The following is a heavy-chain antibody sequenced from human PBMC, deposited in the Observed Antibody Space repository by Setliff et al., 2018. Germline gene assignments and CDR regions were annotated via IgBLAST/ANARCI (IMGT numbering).Heavy chain of an antibody. Sequence: LSLTFTVSSGSIINYYWSWIRQPPGRPLEWIGYIKYDGTTDYNPSLDSRVTMSVDTSKNQFSLKLKSVTAADTAMYYCARGCAAGACYSDYYYYMDVWGKGTTVTVSS. D-gene: IGHD2-15*01. J-gene: IGHJ6*03. CDR2: IKYDGTT. CDR1: SGSIINYY. V-gene: IGHV4-59*01. CDR3: ARGCAAGACYSDYYYYMDV.